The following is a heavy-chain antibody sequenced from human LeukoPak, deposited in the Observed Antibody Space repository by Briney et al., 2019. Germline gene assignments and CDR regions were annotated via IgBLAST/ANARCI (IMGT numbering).Heavy chain of an antibody. V-gene: IGHV5-10-1*01. J-gene: IGHJ5*02. CDR3: ARSTPPYYYDSSGYYP. D-gene: IGHD3-22*01. Sequence: ESLKISCKGSGYSFTSYWISWVRQMPGKGLEWMGRIXPSDSYTNYSPSFQGHVTISADKSISTAYLQWSSLKASDTAMYYCARSTPPYYYDSSGYYPWGQGTLVTVSS. CDR1: GYSFTSYW. CDR2: IXPSDSYT.